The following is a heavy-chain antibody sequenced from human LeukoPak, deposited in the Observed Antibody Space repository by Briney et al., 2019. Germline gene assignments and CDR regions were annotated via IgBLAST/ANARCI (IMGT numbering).Heavy chain of an antibody. CDR3: ARGVATPRELLPFDY. D-gene: IGHD3-10*01. J-gene: IGHJ4*02. CDR1: GFTFSSYS. CDR2: ISSSSSYI. Sequence: PGGSLRLSCAASGFTFSSYSMNWVRQAPGKGLEWVSSISSSSSYIYYADSVKGRLTISRDNAKNSLYLQMNSLRAEDTAVYYCARGVATPRELLPFDYWGQGTLVTVSS. V-gene: IGHV3-21*01.